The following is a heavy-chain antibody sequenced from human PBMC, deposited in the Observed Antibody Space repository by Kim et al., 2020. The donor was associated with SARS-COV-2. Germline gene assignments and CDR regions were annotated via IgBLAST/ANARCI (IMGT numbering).Heavy chain of an antibody. CDR3: AGDFVADYNGLDV. V-gene: IGHV3-33*01. Sequence: YADSGKGRITISRDNSKNTVYLRRKGLGAEDTAVYYCAGDFVADYNGLDVWGQGTTVTVSS. D-gene: IGHD5-12*01. J-gene: IGHJ6*02.